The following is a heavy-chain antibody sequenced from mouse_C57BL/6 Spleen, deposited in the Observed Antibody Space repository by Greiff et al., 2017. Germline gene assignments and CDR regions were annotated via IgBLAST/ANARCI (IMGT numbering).Heavy chain of an antibody. CDR3: ARGRLTTVVAPYWYFDV. CDR2: ISYDGSN. D-gene: IGHD1-1*01. CDR1: GYSITSGYY. V-gene: IGHV3-6*01. J-gene: IGHJ1*03. Sequence: VQLKESGPGLVKPSQSLSLTCSVTGYSITSGYYWNWIRQFPGNNLEWMGYISYDGSNNYNPSLKNRISITRDTSKNQFFLKLNSVTTEDTATYYCARGRLTTVVAPYWYFDVWGTGTTVTVSS.